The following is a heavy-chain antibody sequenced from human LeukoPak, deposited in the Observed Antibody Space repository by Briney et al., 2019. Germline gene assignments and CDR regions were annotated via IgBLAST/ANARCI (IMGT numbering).Heavy chain of an antibody. CDR3: ARLRSKYWFDP. J-gene: IGHJ5*02. V-gene: IGHV3-21*01. CDR1: GFTFSSYS. Sequence: GGSLRLSCAASGFTFSSYSMNWVRQAPGKGLDWVSSISSSSSYIYYADPVKGRFTISRDNAKNSLYLQMNSLRADDTAVYYCARLRSKYWFDPWGQGTLVTVSS. CDR2: ISSSSSYI. D-gene: IGHD4-11*01.